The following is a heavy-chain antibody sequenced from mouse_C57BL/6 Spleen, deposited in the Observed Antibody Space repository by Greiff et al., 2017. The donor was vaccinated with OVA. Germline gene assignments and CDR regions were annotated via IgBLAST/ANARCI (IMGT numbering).Heavy chain of an antibody. V-gene: IGHV1-15*01. D-gene: IGHD4-1*01. CDR3: TRSATGTGVDY. CDR2: IDPETGGT. Sequence: VQLQESGAELVRPGASVTLSCKASGYTFTDYEMHWVKQTPVHGLEWIGAIDPETGGTAYNQKFKGKAILTADKSSSTAYMELRSLTSEDSAVYYCTRSATGTGVDYWGQGTTLTVSS. J-gene: IGHJ2*01. CDR1: GYTFTDYE.